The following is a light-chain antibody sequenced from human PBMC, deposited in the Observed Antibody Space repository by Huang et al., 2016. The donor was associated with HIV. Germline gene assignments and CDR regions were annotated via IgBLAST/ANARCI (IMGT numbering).Light chain of an antibody. J-gene: IGKJ4*01. CDR3: QQRYSWPLT. V-gene: IGKV3-11*01. CDR1: QSVGTL. CDR2: DTS. Sequence: EIVLTQSPGTLSLSPGERATLSCRASQSVGTLLAWFQQKRGQSPKLLIFDTSDRATGVPARFSGAGSGTDFTLTINNLEPEDFALYFCQQRYSWPLTFGGGTTVEI.